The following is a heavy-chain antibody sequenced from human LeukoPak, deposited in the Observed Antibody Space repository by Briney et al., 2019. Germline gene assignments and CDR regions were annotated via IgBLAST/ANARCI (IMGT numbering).Heavy chain of an antibody. J-gene: IGHJ5*02. CDR3: AKATLSPPLDP. V-gene: IGHV3-23*01. CDR1: RVSFSSYA. D-gene: IGHD3-16*01. Sequence: PVGSLRLSCAASRVSFSSYAMSWVRQAPGKGLEWVSAIGGSGGTTYYAHSVKGRFTISRDNSKHTLYLQMNSLRPEDTAVYYWAKATLSPPLDPWRKGTLDNVST. CDR2: IGGSGGTT.